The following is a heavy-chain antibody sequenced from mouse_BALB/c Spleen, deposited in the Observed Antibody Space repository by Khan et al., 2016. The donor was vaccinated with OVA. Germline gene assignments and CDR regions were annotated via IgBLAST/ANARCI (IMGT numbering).Heavy chain of an antibody. Sequence: EVQLQESGPDLVKPSQSLSLTCTVTGYSITSGHSWHWIRQFPGNKLEWMGYIHYSGTTNYNPSLKSRISITRDTSKNQFFLQLNSVTTEDTATYYCARSGTTVVPYWYFDVWGAGTTVTVSS. CDR3: ARSGTTVVPYWYFDV. CDR1: GYSITSGHS. V-gene: IGHV3-1*02. D-gene: IGHD1-1*01. CDR2: IHYSGTT. J-gene: IGHJ1*01.